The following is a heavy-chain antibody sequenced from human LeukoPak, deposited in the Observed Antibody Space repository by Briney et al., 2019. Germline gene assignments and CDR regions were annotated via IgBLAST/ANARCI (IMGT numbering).Heavy chain of an antibody. CDR3: AKPRRGNWNDVYFDY. V-gene: IGHV3-11*04. CDR2: ISSSGSTI. J-gene: IGHJ4*02. Sequence: PGGSLRLSCAASGFTFSDYYMSWIRQAPGKGLEWVSYISSSGSTIYYADSVKGRFTISRDNAKNSLYLQMNSLRAEDTAVYYCAKPRRGNWNDVYFDYWGQGTLVTVSS. CDR1: GFTFSDYY. D-gene: IGHD1-1*01.